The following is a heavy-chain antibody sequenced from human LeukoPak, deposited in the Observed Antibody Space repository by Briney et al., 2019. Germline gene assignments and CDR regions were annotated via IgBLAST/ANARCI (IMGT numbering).Heavy chain of an antibody. Sequence: PGGSLRLSCAASGFTFSSYSMNWVRQAPGKGLEWVSSISSSSSYIYYADSVKGRFTISRDNAKNSLYLQMNSLRAEDTAVYYCARDSKYSSSSANEDFDYWGQGTLVTVSS. V-gene: IGHV3-21*01. CDR3: ARDSKYSSSSANEDFDY. CDR1: GFTFSSYS. D-gene: IGHD6-6*01. CDR2: ISSSSSYI. J-gene: IGHJ4*02.